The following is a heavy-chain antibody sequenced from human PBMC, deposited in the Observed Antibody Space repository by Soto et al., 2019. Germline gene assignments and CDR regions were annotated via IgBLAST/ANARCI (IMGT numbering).Heavy chain of an antibody. J-gene: IGHJ6*02. D-gene: IGHD2-2*01. CDR1: GGTFSNYA. Sequence: QVQLVQSGAEVRKPGSSVTVSCKASGGTFSNYAISWVRQAPGQGLEWMGGIIPIVGTGSYAQKFQGRVTITADEPTTTAYMELSSLRFEDTAVYYFARVVILVPTASTHYYYHMDVWGPGTTVTVSS. CDR3: ARVVILVPTASTHYYYHMDV. CDR2: IIPIVGTG. V-gene: IGHV1-69*01.